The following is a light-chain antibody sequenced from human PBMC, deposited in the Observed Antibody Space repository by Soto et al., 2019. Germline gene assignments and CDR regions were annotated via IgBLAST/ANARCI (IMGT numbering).Light chain of an antibody. V-gene: IGLV2-14*01. J-gene: IGLJ1*01. Sequence: QSVLTQPASVSGSPGQSITISFTGTSGDVGGYKYVSWYQQHTGKAPKLMIYEVSNRPSGVSNRFSGSKSGNTASLTISGLQAEDEADYYCSSYTSSSPYVFGTGTKVTVL. CDR1: SGDVGGYKY. CDR2: EVS. CDR3: SSYTSSSPYV.